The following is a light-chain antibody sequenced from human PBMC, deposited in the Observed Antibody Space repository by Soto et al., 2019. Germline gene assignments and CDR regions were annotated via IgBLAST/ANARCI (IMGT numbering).Light chain of an antibody. Sequence: DIQMTQSPSTLSAFVGDRVTITCRASQSISTSLAWYQQKPGKAPKLLIYLASTLQSGVPARFSGSGSATEFTLSISSLQPDDFATYYCQQYNSYSWTFGQGTKVEIK. J-gene: IGKJ1*01. CDR2: LAS. CDR3: QQYNSYSWT. V-gene: IGKV1-5*03. CDR1: QSISTS.